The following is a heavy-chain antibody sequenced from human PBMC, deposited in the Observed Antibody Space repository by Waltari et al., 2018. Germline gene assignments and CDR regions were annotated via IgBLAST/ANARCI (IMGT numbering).Heavy chain of an antibody. D-gene: IGHD3-22*01. V-gene: IGHV1-69*01. CDR1: GGTFSSYA. J-gene: IGHJ1*01. CDR3: ARDLLDYDSSGSRGNFQH. Sequence: QVQLVQSGAEVKKPGSSVKVSCKASGGTFSSYAISWVRQAPGQGLEWMGGIIPIFGTANYAQKFQGRVTITADESTSTAYMELSSLRSEDTAVYYCARDLLDYDSSGSRGNFQHWGQGTLVTVSS. CDR2: IIPIFGTA.